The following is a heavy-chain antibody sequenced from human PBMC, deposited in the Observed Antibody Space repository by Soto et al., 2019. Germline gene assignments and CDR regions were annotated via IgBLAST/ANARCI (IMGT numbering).Heavy chain of an antibody. CDR3: TRSTHAMNGGSHYMALDDDLVTGMDV. Sequence: QVQLQESGPRLVRPSGALSLTCSVSGASITSGHWWTWVRQSPGKGLEWIGEVSDGGSAYSNPSLKGRVSLSVDKSQNQFSLRLTSVTAADTAIYYCTRSTHAMNGGSHYMALDDDLVTGMDVWGPGTTVTVSS. V-gene: IGHV4-4*02. D-gene: IGHD3-16*01. CDR1: GASITSGHW. CDR2: VSDGGSA. J-gene: IGHJ6*02.